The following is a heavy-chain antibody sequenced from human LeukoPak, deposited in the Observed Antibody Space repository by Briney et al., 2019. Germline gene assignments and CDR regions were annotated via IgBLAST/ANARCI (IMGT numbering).Heavy chain of an antibody. CDR3: AKDGGGTYLTTFDN. Sequence: GGSLRLSCTASGFTLSRYWMSWVRQAPGKGLEWVADIKGDGSKKYYADSVKGRFTISGDNAENSLYLQMNSLRADDTALYYCAKDGGGTYLTTFDNWGQGTLVTVSS. CDR1: GFTLSRYW. V-gene: IGHV3-7*05. CDR2: IKGDGSKK. J-gene: IGHJ4*02. D-gene: IGHD2-15*01.